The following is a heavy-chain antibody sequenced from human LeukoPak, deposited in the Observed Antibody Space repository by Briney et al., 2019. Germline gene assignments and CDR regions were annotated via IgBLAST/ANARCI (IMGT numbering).Heavy chain of an antibody. CDR1: GVPFSNYY. J-gene: IGHJ4*02. CDR2: INHSGYT. D-gene: IGHD6-19*01. V-gene: IGHV4-34*01. CDR3: TRAVAGHPD. Sequence: SETLSLTCAVSGVPFSNYYWSWVRQSPRQGLEWIGEINHSGYTNYNPSLKTRVTMSIDTSKNQFSLKVTSVTAADAGVYYCTRAVAGHPDWGQETLVTVSS.